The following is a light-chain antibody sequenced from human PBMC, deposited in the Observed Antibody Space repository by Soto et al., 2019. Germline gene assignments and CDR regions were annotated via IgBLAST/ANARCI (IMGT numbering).Light chain of an antibody. CDR3: QRRANWPIT. J-gene: IGKJ5*01. Sequence: EIVLTQSPATLSLSPGERATLSCRASQSIGSYLIWYQQKPGQAPRLLISDASNRATGVPARFSGSGSGTDFTLTISSLEPEDFAVFYCQRRANWPITFGEGTRLEIK. V-gene: IGKV3-11*01. CDR1: QSIGSY. CDR2: DAS.